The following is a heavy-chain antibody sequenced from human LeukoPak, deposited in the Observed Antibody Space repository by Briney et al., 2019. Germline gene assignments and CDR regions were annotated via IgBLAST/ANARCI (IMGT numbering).Heavy chain of an antibody. Sequence: GGSLRLSCAASGFTFSTYGMTWVRQAPGKGLEWVSSISGSGGTHYADSVKGRFTISRDNSQNTLYLQMISLRAEDTAVYYCAKDYKVRSGEPPIDYWGQGTLVTVSS. CDR1: GFTFSTYG. V-gene: IGHV3-23*01. D-gene: IGHD7-27*01. CDR2: ISGSGGT. CDR3: AKDYKVRSGEPPIDY. J-gene: IGHJ4*02.